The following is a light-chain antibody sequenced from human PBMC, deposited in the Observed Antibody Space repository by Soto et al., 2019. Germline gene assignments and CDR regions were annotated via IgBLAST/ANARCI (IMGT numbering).Light chain of an antibody. V-gene: IGKV4-1*01. J-gene: IGKJ1*01. Sequence: DIVMTQSPDSLAVSLGDRATINCKSSHSILYSPNNKNYLAWYQQKPGQPPKLLIYWASTRESGVPDRFSGSGSGTDFTLTISSLQAEDVAVYYCQHYLNTPQNFGQGTKVEIK. CDR1: HSILYSPNNKNY. CDR2: WAS. CDR3: QHYLNTPQN.